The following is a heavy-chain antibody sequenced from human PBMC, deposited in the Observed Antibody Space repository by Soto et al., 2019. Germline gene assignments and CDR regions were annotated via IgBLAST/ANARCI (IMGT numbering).Heavy chain of an antibody. Sequence: RASVKVSCKASGYTFTSYYMHWVRQAPGQGLEWMGIINPSGGSTSYAQKFQGRVTMTRDTSTSTVYMELSSLRSEDTAVYYCAREEQLVSDYYYYGMDVWGQGTTVTVSS. CDR3: AREEQLVSDYYYYGMDV. CDR2: INPSGGST. J-gene: IGHJ6*02. CDR1: GYTFTSYY. V-gene: IGHV1-46*01. D-gene: IGHD6-13*01.